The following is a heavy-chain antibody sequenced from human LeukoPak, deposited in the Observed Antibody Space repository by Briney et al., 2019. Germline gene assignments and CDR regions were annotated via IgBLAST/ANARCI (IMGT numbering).Heavy chain of an antibody. CDR1: GGTFSSYA. CDR3: ARDGYYYDSSGYSDY. Sequence: ASVKVSCKASGGTFSSYAISWVRQAPGQGLEWMGRIIPIFGIANYAQKFQGRVTITADKSTSTAYMELSSLGSEDTAVYYCARDGYYYDSSGYSDYWGQGTLVTVSS. D-gene: IGHD3-22*01. CDR2: IIPIFGIA. V-gene: IGHV1-69*04. J-gene: IGHJ4*02.